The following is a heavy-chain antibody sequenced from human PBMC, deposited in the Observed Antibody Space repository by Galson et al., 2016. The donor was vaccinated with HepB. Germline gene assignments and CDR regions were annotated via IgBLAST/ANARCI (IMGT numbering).Heavy chain of an antibody. D-gene: IGHD1-26*01. CDR2: IYRGGST. J-gene: IGHJ3*02. CDR3: ARDRRVGSTTPIVDI. CDR1: GFTVSSSY. Sequence: SLRLSCAASGFTVSSSYMTWVRQAPGKGLEWVSIIYRGGSTYYADSVKGRCTISRDNPKNTVFLQMNSLRAEDTAVYYCARDRRVGSTTPIVDIWGQGTMVTVSS. V-gene: IGHV3-53*01.